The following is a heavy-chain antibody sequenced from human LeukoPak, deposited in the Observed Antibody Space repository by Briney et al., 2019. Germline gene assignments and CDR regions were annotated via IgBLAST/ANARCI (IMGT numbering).Heavy chain of an antibody. CDR3: ARGASTSRFDP. D-gene: IGHD5/OR15-5a*01. V-gene: IGHV1-3*01. CDR2: INAGNGNT. J-gene: IGHJ5*02. CDR1: GYTFTNYA. Sequence: ASVKVSCKASGYTFTNYAMHWVRQAPGQRLEWMGWINAGNGNTKYSQKFQGRVTITRDTSASTAYMELSSLRSEDTAVYYCARGASTSRFDPWGQGTLVTVSS.